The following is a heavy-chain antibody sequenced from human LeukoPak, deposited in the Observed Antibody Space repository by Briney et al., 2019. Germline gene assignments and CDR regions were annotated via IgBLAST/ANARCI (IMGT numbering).Heavy chain of an antibody. Sequence: ASVKVSCKASGYTFTGYYMHWVRQAPGQGLEWMGWINPNSGGTNYAQKFQGRVTMTRDTSISTAYMELSRPRSDDTAVYYCARDHASKTGYYVAWGQGTLVTVSS. V-gene: IGHV1-2*02. CDR3: ARDHASKTGYYVA. D-gene: IGHD3-9*01. J-gene: IGHJ5*02. CDR1: GYTFTGYY. CDR2: INPNSGGT.